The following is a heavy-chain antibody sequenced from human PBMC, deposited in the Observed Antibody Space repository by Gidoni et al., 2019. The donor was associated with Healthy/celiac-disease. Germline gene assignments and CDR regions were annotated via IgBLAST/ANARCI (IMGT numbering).Heavy chain of an antibody. Sequence: EVPLLESGGGLVQPGGSLRLSCAVSGFTFSSYALSWVRQAPGKGLEWVSAISGSGGSTYYADSGKGRFTISRDNAKNTLYLQMNSLRAEDTAVYYCAKGLGYCSSTSCYSSRVQWRWGQGTLVTVSS. J-gene: IGHJ4*02. CDR2: ISGSGGST. V-gene: IGHV3-23*01. CDR1: GFTFSSYA. CDR3: AKGLGYCSSTSCYSSRVQWR. D-gene: IGHD2-2*01.